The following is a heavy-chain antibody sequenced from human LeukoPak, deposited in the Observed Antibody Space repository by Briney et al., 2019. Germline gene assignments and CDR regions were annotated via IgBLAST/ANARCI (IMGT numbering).Heavy chain of an antibody. Sequence: GGSLRLSCAASGFIFSNYGIHWVRQAPGKGLEWVAFIRYDGSEKYYADSVKGRFTISRDNAKNSLYLQMNSLRAEDTAVYYCARDRHYYGSGSLGMDVWGKGTTVTVSS. CDR3: ARDRHYYGSGSLGMDV. D-gene: IGHD3-10*01. V-gene: IGHV3-30*02. J-gene: IGHJ6*03. CDR2: IRYDGSEK. CDR1: GFIFSNYG.